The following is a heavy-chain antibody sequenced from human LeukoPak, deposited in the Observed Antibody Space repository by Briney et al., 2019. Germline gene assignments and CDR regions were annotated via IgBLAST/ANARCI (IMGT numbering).Heavy chain of an antibody. CDR3: ARGWLAETTVVIPYNY. CDR1: GGTFSSYD. D-gene: IGHD4-23*01. CDR2: ITPIFGTA. Sequence: SVKVSCKASGGTFSSYDISWVRQALGQGLEWMGGITPIFGTAKYAQKFQGRVTITAVESMSTAYMELSSLRSEDTAVYYCARGWLAETTVVIPYNYWGQGTLVTVSS. V-gene: IGHV1-69*01. J-gene: IGHJ4*02.